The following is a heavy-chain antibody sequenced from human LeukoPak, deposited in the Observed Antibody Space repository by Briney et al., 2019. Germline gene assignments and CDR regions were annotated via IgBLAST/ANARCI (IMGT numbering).Heavy chain of an antibody. CDR1: GGSFSGYY. CDR3: ARGGQVAAASPFDY. D-gene: IGHD6-13*01. CDR2: INHIGST. J-gene: IGHJ4*02. Sequence: SETLSLTCAVYGGSFSGYYWSWIRQPPGKGLEWIGEINHIGSTNYDPSLKSRVTISVDTSKNQFSLKLSSVTAADTAVYYCARGGQVAAASPFDYWGQGTLVTVSS. V-gene: IGHV4-34*01.